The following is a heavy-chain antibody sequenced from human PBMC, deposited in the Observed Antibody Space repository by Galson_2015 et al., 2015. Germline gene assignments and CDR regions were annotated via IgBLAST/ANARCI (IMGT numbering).Heavy chain of an antibody. Sequence: CAISGDSVSSNSAAWNWIRQSPSRGLEWLGRTYYRSKWYNDYAVSVKSRITINPDTSKNQFSLQLNSVTPEDTAVYYCARDPGSSGWTGYDYWGQGTLVTVSS. J-gene: IGHJ4*02. V-gene: IGHV6-1*01. CDR3: ARDPGSSGWTGYDY. CDR2: TYYRSKWYN. CDR1: GDSVSSNSAA. D-gene: IGHD6-19*01.